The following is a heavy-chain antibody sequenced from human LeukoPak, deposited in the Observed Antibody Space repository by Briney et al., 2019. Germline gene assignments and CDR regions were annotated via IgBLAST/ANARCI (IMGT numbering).Heavy chain of an antibody. D-gene: IGHD3-22*01. Sequence: PGGSLRLSCAASGFTFSSYEMNWVRQAPGKGLEWIAYITRTGDRIQYADSVKGRFTISRDNSKNTLYLQMNSLRAEDTAVYYCAKDYYYDSNHFDYWGQGTLVTVSS. CDR3: AKDYYYDSNHFDY. CDR2: ITRTGDRI. J-gene: IGHJ4*02. V-gene: IGHV3-48*03. CDR1: GFTFSSYE.